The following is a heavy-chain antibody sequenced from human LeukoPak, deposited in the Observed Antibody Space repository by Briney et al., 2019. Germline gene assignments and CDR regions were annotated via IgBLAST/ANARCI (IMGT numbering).Heavy chain of an antibody. CDR2: MNPNSGNT. V-gene: IGHV1-8*02. CDR1: GYTFTGYY. CDR3: ARDARVVPAANYYYYGMDV. J-gene: IGHJ6*01. Sequence: GASVTVSCKASGYTFTGYYIHWVRQAPGQGLEWMGWMNPNSGNTGYAQKFQGRVTMTRNTSISTAYMELSSLRSEDTAVYYCARDARVVPAANYYYYGMDVWGKGTTVTVSS. D-gene: IGHD2-2*01.